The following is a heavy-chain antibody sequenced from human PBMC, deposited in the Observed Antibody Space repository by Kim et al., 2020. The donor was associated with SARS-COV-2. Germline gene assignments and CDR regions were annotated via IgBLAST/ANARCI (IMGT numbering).Heavy chain of an antibody. CDR1: GFTFDDYA. V-gene: IGHV3-43*02. D-gene: IGHD1-26*01. J-gene: IGHJ6*02. Sequence: GGSLRLSRAASGFTFDDYAMHWVRQAPGKGLEWVSLISGDGGSTYYADSVKGRFTISRDNSKNSLYLQMNSLRTEDTALYYCALYGHSGSSRSYYYYGMDVWGQGTTVTVSS. CDR3: ALYGHSGSSRSYYYYGMDV. CDR2: ISGDGGST.